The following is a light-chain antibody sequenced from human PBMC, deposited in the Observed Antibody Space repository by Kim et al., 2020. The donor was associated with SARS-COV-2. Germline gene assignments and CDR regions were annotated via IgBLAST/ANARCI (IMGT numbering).Light chain of an antibody. V-gene: IGLV3-19*01. CDR3: NSRDSSGNHLL. Sequence: AVGKTVRITCQGDSLRSYYASWYQQKPGQAPVLVIYGKNNRPSGIPDRFSGSSSGTTASLTITGAQAEDEADYYCNSRDSSGNHLLFGGGTQLTVL. J-gene: IGLJ3*02. CDR1: SLRSYY. CDR2: GKN.